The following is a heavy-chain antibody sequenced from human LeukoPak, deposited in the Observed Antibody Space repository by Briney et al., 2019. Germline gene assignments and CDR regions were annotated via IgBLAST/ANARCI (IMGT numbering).Heavy chain of an antibody. CDR3: ARGSFDIVVVTAIQNWFDP. J-gene: IGHJ5*02. D-gene: IGHD2-21*02. V-gene: IGHV4-39*01. CDR2: IYYSGST. CDR1: GGSISSSSYY. Sequence: PSETLSLTCTVSGGSISSSSYYWGWIRQPPGKGLEWIGSIYYSGSTYYNPSLKSRVTISVDTSKNQFSLKLSSVTAADTAVYYCARGSFDIVVVTAIQNWFDPWGQGTLVTVSS.